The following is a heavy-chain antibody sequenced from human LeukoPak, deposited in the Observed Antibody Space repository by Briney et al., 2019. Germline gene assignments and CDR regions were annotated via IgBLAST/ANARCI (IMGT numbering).Heavy chain of an antibody. CDR3: ARGYCRGGSWYMAAHWFDP. V-gene: IGHV2-5*02. D-gene: IGHD2-15*01. CDR1: GFSLSTSGVG. CDR2: IYWDDYK. Sequence: SGPTLVKPTQTLTLTCTFSGFSLSTSGVGVGWSRQPPGKALEWLALIYWDDYKRYNPSLKSRLTITKDTSNNQVVLTMTNLDPVDTAKYYCARGYCRGGSWYMAAHWFDPWGQGTLVTVSS. J-gene: IGHJ5*02.